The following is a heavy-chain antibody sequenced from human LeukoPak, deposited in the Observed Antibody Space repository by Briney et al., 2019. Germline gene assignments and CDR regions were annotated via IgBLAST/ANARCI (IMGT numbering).Heavy chain of an antibody. CDR1: GDSISSYY. CDR3: ARDLAVAGKGGFDY. CDR2: IYYSGST. Sequence: SETLSLTCTVSGDSISSYYWSWIRQPLGKGLEWIGYIYYSGSTNYNPSLKSRVTVSVDTSKNQFSLKLSSVTAADTAVYYCARDLAVAGKGGFDYWGQGTLVTVSS. D-gene: IGHD6-19*01. J-gene: IGHJ4*02. V-gene: IGHV4-59*01.